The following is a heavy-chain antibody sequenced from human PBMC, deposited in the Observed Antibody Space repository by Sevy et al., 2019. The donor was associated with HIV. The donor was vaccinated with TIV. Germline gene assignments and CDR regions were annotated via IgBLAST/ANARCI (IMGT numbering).Heavy chain of an antibody. CDR1: GFIFSNFA. Sequence: GGSLRLSCAASGFIFSNFAMYWVRQAPGKGLEWVAVVSYDGSNNYYADSVKGRFTVSRDNSKNTLYLQMNSLRAEDTAVYYSARGYSSGWFAASFDHWGQGTLVTVSS. CDR3: ARGYSSGWFAASFDH. J-gene: IGHJ4*02. D-gene: IGHD6-13*01. V-gene: IGHV3-30-3*01. CDR2: VSYDGSNN.